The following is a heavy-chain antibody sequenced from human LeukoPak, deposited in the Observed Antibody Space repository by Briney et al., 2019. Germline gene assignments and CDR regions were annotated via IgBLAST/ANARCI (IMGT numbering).Heavy chain of an antibody. CDR3: ARTLGRYFDF. J-gene: IGHJ4*02. CDR2: IYSGGTT. V-gene: IGHV3-53*01. D-gene: IGHD7-27*01. Sequence: QPGVSLSLSCAASGVTGSIKYMSWVRQAPGKGLEWFSVIYSGGTTSYADSVKGRFTVSRDNSKNTVYLQMKSLRAEDTAVYFCARTLGRYFDFWGQATLVSVSS. CDR1: GVTGSIKY.